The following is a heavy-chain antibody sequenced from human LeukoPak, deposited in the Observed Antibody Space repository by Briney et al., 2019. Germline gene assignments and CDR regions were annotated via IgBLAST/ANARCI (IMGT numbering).Heavy chain of an antibody. Sequence: SETLSLTCTVSGGSISSYYWSWIRQPAGKGLEWIGRIYTSGSTNYNPSLKSRVTMSVDTSKNQFSLKLSSVTAADTAVYYCARVHDYGDYGTFDYWGQGTLVPVSS. CDR2: IYTSGST. CDR1: GGSISSYY. CDR3: ARVHDYGDYGTFDY. D-gene: IGHD4-17*01. V-gene: IGHV4-4*07. J-gene: IGHJ4*02.